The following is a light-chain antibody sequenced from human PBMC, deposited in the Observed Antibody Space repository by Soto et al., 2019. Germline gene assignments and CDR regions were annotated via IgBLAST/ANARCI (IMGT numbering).Light chain of an antibody. V-gene: IGKV2-28*01. CDR2: LGS. CDR3: MQALQTPLT. CDR1: QSLLHSNGYNY. J-gene: IGKJ4*01. Sequence: DMVMTQSPLSLPVTPGEPASISCMSSQSLLHSNGYNYLDWYLQKPGQSPQLLIYLGSHRDSGVPDRFSGSGSGTDFTLKISRVEAEDVGVYYCMQALQTPLTFGGGTKVDIK.